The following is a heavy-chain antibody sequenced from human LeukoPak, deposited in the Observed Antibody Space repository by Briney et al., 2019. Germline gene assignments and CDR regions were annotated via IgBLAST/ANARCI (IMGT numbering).Heavy chain of an antibody. CDR2: INPNSGGT. Sequence: ASVKVSCKTSGYSENFYGITWVRQAPGQGLEWMGWINPNSGGTNYAQKFQGRVTMTRDTSISTAYMELSRLRSDDTAVYYCARDYYDSSGYRIGGNWFDPWGQGTLVTVSS. J-gene: IGHJ5*02. CDR1: GYSENFYG. D-gene: IGHD3-22*01. CDR3: ARDYYDSSGYRIGGNWFDP. V-gene: IGHV1-2*02.